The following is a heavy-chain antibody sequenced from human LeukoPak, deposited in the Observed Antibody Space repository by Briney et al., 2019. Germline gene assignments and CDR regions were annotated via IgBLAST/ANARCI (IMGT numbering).Heavy chain of an antibody. V-gene: IGHV3-23*01. J-gene: IGHJ4*02. CDR2: ISASGGDT. CDR3: AKPYCSGGTCYSVWDYYLDY. CDR1: GFTFSSYA. Sequence: PGGSLRLSCAPSGFTFSSYAMTWVRQAPGKGLEWVSGISASGGDTYYADPVKGRFTISRDNSKNTLYLQMNSLRAEDTAVYYCAKPYCSGGTCYSVWDYYLDYWGQGTLVTVSS. D-gene: IGHD2-15*01.